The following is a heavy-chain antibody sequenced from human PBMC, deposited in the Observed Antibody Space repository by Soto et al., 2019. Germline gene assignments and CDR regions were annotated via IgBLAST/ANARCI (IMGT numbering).Heavy chain of an antibody. D-gene: IGHD1-7*01. Sequence: QVHLQQWGAGLLKPSGTLSLTCAVSGGSFSDAFWSWVRQSPGRVLEWIGEVFHTGNTNYNPSLQGRVTLSGDTAKNKYSLGLTSVTAADSAVYYCARAPRELLAEGPLFLYYYYGLDVWGQGTTVTVSS. CDR3: ARAPRELLAEGPLFLYYYYGLDV. CDR1: GGSFSDAF. CDR2: VFHTGNT. J-gene: IGHJ6*02. V-gene: IGHV4-34*12.